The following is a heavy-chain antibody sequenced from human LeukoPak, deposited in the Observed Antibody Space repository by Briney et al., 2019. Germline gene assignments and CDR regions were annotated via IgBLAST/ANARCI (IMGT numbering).Heavy chain of an antibody. CDR2: ISGSGGST. Sequence: PGGSLRLSCAASGFTFSSYAMSWVRQAPGKGLEWVSAISGSGGSTYYADSVKGRFTISRDNSKNTLYLQMNSLRAEDTAVYYCAKDVGATYYYDSSGYFDYWGQGTLVTVSS. CDR3: AKDVGATYYYDSSGYFDY. CDR1: GFTFSSYA. V-gene: IGHV3-23*01. J-gene: IGHJ4*02. D-gene: IGHD3-22*01.